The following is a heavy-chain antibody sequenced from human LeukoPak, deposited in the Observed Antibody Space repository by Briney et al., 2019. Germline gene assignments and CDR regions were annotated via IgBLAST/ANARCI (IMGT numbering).Heavy chain of an antibody. CDR1: GFTFSSYA. CDR2: ISGSGGST. V-gene: IGHV3-23*01. D-gene: IGHD2-21*02. CDR3: AKAKSLSIVVVTCDAFDI. J-gene: IGHJ3*02. Sequence: GGSLRLSCAASGFTFSSYAMSWVRQAPGKGLEWVSAISGSGGSTYYADSVKGRFTISRDNSKNTLYLQMNSLRAEDTAVYYCAKAKSLSIVVVTCDAFDIWGQGTMVTVSS.